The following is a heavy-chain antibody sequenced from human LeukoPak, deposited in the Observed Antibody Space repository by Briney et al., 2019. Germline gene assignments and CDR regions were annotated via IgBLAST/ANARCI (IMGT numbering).Heavy chain of an antibody. V-gene: IGHV3-74*01. CDR2: ISSDGSNT. J-gene: IGHJ4*02. CDR1: GFTFSSYW. CDR3: GRGGKVEQLVLAR. Sequence: GGSLRLSCAASGFTFSSYWMHWVRQAPGKGLVWVSRISSDGSNTTYADSVKGRFTISGDNAKNTLYLQMNSLRAEDTAVYYCGRGGKVEQLVLARWGQGSLVTVSS. D-gene: IGHD6-13*01.